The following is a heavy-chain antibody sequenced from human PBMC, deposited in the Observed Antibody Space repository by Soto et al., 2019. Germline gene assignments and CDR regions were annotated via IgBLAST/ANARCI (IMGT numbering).Heavy chain of an antibody. J-gene: IGHJ6*02. D-gene: IGHD3-3*01. CDR2: INADNGNT. Sequence: ASSKVSSKASGYTYTSISIHWVRQAPRQRLEWMGWINADNGNTKYSQKFQGRVTITRDTTASTAYMELSSLTSEDTAVYYCARDRRPSPYDFWSGYSSAYYYYGMDVWGQGTTVTVSS. V-gene: IGHV1-3*01. CDR3: ARDRRPSPYDFWSGYSSAYYYYGMDV. CDR1: GYTYTSIS.